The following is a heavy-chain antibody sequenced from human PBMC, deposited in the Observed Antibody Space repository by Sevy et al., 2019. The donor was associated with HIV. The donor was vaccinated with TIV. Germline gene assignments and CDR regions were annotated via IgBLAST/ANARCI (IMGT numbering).Heavy chain of an antibody. CDR2: LYYSGIT. V-gene: IGHV4-59*01. J-gene: IGHJ4*02. D-gene: IGHD6-19*01. CDR1: GDSISSYY. Sequence: SETLSLTCTVFGDSISSYYWSWIRQPPGKGLEWIGYLYYSGITNYNPSLKSRVTISGDTSKNQFSLKLSSVTAADTAVYYCARGLAYYFDYWGQGTLVTVSS. CDR3: ARGLAYYFDY.